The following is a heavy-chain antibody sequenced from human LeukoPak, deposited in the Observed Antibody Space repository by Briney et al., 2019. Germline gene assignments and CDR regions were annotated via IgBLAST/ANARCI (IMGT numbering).Heavy chain of an antibody. CDR1: GFTVSSNY. CDR3: AREEGAREFDY. V-gene: IGHV3-66*01. CDR2: IYSGGST. D-gene: IGHD1-26*01. Sequence: GGSLRLSCAASGFTVSSNYMSWVRQAPGKGLEWVSVIYSGGSTYYADSVKGRFTISRDNSKNTLYLQMGSLRAEDMAVYYCAREEGAREFDYWGQGTLVTVSS. J-gene: IGHJ4*02.